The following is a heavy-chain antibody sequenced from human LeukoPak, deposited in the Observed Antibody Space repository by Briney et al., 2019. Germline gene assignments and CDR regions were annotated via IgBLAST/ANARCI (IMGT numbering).Heavy chain of an antibody. Sequence: EASVKVSCKASGFTFTSYAMNWVRQAPGQGLEWMGWINTNPGNPTYAQGFTGRFVFSLDTSVSTAYLQISSLKAEDTAVYYCARGEMATIRVSDYWGQGTLVTVSS. CDR2: INTNPGNP. CDR1: GFTFTSYA. V-gene: IGHV7-4-1*02. CDR3: ARGEMATIRVSDY. D-gene: IGHD5-24*01. J-gene: IGHJ4*02.